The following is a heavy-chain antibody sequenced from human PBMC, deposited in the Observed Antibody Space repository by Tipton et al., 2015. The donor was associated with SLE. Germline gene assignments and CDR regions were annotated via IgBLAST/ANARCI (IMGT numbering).Heavy chain of an antibody. CDR3: ARTPLEWLVYFDY. CDR2: IYYSGST. CDR1: GGSFSGYS. Sequence: VKPSETLSLTCAVYGGSFSGYSWSWIRQPPGKGLEWIGYIYYSGSTNYNPSLRSRVTISVDTSKNQFSLKLTSVTAADTAVYYCARTPLEWLVYFDYWGQGTLVTVSS. J-gene: IGHJ4*02. V-gene: IGHV4-59*08. D-gene: IGHD3-3*01.